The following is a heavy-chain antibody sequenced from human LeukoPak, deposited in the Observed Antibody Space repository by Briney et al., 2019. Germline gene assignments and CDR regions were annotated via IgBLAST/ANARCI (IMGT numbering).Heavy chain of an antibody. V-gene: IGHV3-21*01. D-gene: IGHD6-13*01. CDR2: SRSRNDYT. J-gene: IGHJ4*02. CDR1: GFSFITYS. Sequence: LRLSCAASGFSFITYSMNWFRQAPGKGLEWFSTSRSRNDYTFYAGSVKSPFTTSRDHAKNSLYLQTNGLTAEDTAVYYCARDSSGYDYWGRGTLVTVSS. CDR3: ARDSSGYDY.